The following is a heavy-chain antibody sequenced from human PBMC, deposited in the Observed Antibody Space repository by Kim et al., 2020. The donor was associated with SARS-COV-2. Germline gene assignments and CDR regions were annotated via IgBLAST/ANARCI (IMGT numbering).Heavy chain of an antibody. CDR2: IYYSGST. CDR3: ARDHREWLQYTANWYFDL. D-gene: IGHD3-3*01. Sequence: SETLSLTCTVSGGSISSYYWSWIRQPPGKGLEWIGYIYYSGSTNYNPSLKSRITISADTSKNQVSLKLSSVTAADTAVYYCARDHREWLQYTANWYFDLWGRGTLVTVSS. CDR1: GGSISSYY. V-gene: IGHV4-59*01. J-gene: IGHJ2*01.